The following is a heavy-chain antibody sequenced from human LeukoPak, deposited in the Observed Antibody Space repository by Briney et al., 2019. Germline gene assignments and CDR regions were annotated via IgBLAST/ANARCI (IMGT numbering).Heavy chain of an antibody. J-gene: IGHJ4*02. CDR3: ARERIAAAYYFDY. CDR1: GFTFSSYE. CDR2: ISSSGSTI. Sequence: GRSLRLSCAASGFTFSSYEMNWVRQAPGKGLEWVSYISSSGSTIYYADSVKGRFTISRDNAKNSLYLQMSSLRAEDTAVYYCARERIAAAYYFDYWGQGTLVTVSS. V-gene: IGHV3-48*03. D-gene: IGHD6-13*01.